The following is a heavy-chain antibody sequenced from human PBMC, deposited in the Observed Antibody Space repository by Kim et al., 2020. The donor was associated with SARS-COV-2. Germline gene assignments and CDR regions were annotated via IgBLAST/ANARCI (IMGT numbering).Heavy chain of an antibody. V-gene: IGHV4-59*08. CDR1: GGSISSYY. J-gene: IGHJ4*02. Sequence: SETLSLTCTVSGGSISSYYWSWIRQPPGKGLEWIGYIYYSGSTNYNPSLKSRVTISVDTSKNQFSLKLNSVTAADTAVYYGARMKQFKGGTTFDYWGQGT. CDR2: IYYSGST. CDR3: ARMKQFKGGTTFDY. D-gene: IGHD1-7*01.